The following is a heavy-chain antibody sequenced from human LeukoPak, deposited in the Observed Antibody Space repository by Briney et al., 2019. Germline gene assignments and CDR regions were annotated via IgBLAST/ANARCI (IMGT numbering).Heavy chain of an antibody. CDR3: ARGGYYYDSSGRKVRDAFDI. D-gene: IGHD3-22*01. CDR2: ISSSGSTI. J-gene: IGHJ3*02. V-gene: IGHV3-11*01. Sequence: GGSLRLSCAASGFTFSDYYMSCIPQAPGKGLEWGSYISSSGSTIYYADSVKGRFTISRDNAKNSLYLQMNSLRAEDMAVYYCARGGYYYDSSGRKVRDAFDIWGQGTMVTVSS. CDR1: GFTFSDYY.